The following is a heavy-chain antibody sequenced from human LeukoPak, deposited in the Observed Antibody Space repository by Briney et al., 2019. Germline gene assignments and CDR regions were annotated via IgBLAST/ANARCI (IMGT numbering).Heavy chain of an antibody. CDR1: GDSISSSDYY. CDR2: FYHSGST. D-gene: IGHD3-10*01. Sequence: PSETLSLTCSVSGDSISSSDYYWGWIRQPPGKGLEWIGTFYHSGSTFYNSSLKSRVTISVETSKNQFSLKLKSVTAADTAVYYCARGGYYGSGNDFRFDPWGQGTLVTVSS. J-gene: IGHJ5*02. V-gene: IGHV4-39*07. CDR3: ARGGYYGSGNDFRFDP.